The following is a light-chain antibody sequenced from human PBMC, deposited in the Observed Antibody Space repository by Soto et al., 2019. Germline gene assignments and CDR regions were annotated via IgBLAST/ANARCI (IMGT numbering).Light chain of an antibody. CDR3: LLYYGGAQV. CDR2: STS. V-gene: IGLV7-43*01. J-gene: IGLJ2*01. CDR1: TGAVTSGSY. Sequence: QAVVTQEPSLTVSPGGTVTLTCSSSTGAVTSGSYPSWFQQKPGHEPMALIYSTSNKISRTPARFSGSLLGGKAALTQSGVHHEDEAEAYCLLYYGGAQVVGGGTKLTVL.